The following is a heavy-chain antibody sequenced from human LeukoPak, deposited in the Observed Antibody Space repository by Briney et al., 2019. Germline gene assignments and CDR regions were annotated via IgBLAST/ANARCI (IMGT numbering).Heavy chain of an antibody. J-gene: IGHJ4*02. CDR3: ASLGVVAATAPKPDY. CDR2: IYYSGST. V-gene: IGHV4-31*03. Sequence: SQTLSLTCTVSGGSISSGGYYWSWIRQHPGKGLEWIGYIYYSGSTYYNPSLKSRVTISVDTSKNQFSLKLSSVTAADTAVYYCASLGVVAATAPKPDYWAREPWSPSPQ. D-gene: IGHD6-25*01. CDR1: GGSISSGGYY.